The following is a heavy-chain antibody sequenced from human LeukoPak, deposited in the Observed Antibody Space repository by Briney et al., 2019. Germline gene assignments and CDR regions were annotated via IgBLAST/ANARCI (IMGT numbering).Heavy chain of an antibody. CDR3: SRHLFSIFGRSWFDP. CDR2: IYYSGST. J-gene: IGHJ5*02. Sequence: PSETLSLTCTVSGGSISSSSYYWGWIRQPPGKGLEWIGSIYYSGSTYYNPSLKSRVTISVDTSKNQFSLKLSSVTAADTAVYYLSRHLFSIFGRSWFDPWGQGTLVTVSS. D-gene: IGHD3-3*02. CDR1: GGSISSSSYY. V-gene: IGHV4-39*01.